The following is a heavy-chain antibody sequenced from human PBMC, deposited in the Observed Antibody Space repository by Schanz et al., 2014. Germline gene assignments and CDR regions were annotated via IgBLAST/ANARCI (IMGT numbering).Heavy chain of an antibody. Sequence: EVQLLESGGGLVQPGGSLRLSCAASGFTFSSYSMNWVRQAPGKGLEWVSYISSSSSTRYYADSVKGRFTISRDNAKNSLFLQMNSLRAEDTAVYYCARDFLLEQLGYSHYYYAMDVWGRGTTVTVSS. J-gene: IGHJ6*02. CDR2: ISSSSSTR. D-gene: IGHD2-15*01. CDR3: ARDFLLEQLGYSHYYYAMDV. V-gene: IGHV3-48*01. CDR1: GFTFSSYS.